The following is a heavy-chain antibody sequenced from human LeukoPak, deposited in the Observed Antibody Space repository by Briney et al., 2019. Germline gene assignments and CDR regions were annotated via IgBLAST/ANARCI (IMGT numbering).Heavy chain of an antibody. CDR1: GGSISSSSYY. Sequence: SETLSLTCTVSGGSISSSSYYWGWIRQPPGKGLEWIGSIYYSGSTYYNPSLKSRVTISVDTSKNQFSLKLSSVTAADTAVYYCARPRKDDWGICYFDYWGQGTLVTVSS. CDR3: ARPRKDDWGICYFDY. V-gene: IGHV4-39*01. J-gene: IGHJ4*02. CDR2: IYYSGST. D-gene: IGHD3-16*01.